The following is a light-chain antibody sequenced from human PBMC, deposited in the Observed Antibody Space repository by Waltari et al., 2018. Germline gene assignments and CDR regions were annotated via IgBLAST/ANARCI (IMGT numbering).Light chain of an antibody. CDR3: IQGLQTPFT. CDR1: HSLLHSNVYNY. CDR2: LGS. V-gene: IGKV2-28*01. J-gene: IGKJ3*01. Sequence: DIVMTQSPLSLHVTPGEPASISCRSSHSLLHSNVYNYFDWYLQRPGQSPHLLIYLGSNRASGVPARFSGSVSGTYFTLKISRVEAEDVGVFYCIQGLQTPFTFGPCTKVDIK.